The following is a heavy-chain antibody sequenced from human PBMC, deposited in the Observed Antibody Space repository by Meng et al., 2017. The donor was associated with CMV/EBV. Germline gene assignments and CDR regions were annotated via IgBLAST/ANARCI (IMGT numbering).Heavy chain of an antibody. CDR1: GFTFSSYS. Sequence: GESLKISCAASGFTFSSYSMNWVRQAPGKGLEWVSSISSSSSYIYYADSVKGRFTISRDNAKNSLYLQMNSLRAEDTAVYYCASLLGIYYGMDVRGQGTTVTVSS. J-gene: IGHJ6*02. CDR3: ASLLGIYYGMDV. CDR2: ISSSSSYI. V-gene: IGHV3-21*01. D-gene: IGHD6-13*01.